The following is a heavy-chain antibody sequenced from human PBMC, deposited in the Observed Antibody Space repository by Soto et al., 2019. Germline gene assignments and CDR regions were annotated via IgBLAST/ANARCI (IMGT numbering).Heavy chain of an antibody. CDR2: IIPMFSTT. Sequence: SVKVSCKASGGTLSSHAITWVRQAPGQGLEWMGVIIPMFSTTNYAQKFQGRVTITADESTSAAYMEVRSLRSEDTAVYFCAIDHGDHNYHYYGLDVWGQGTTVTVS. V-gene: IGHV1-69*13. CDR3: AIDHGDHNYHYYGLDV. D-gene: IGHD4-17*01. J-gene: IGHJ6*02. CDR1: GGTLSSHA.